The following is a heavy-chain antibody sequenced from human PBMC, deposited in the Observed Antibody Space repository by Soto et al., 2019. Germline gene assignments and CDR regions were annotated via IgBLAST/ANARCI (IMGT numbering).Heavy chain of an antibody. Sequence: QVQLQESGPGLVKPSGTLSLTCAVSGDSIISSNWWTWVRQPPGKGLEWIAEIYHRGNTNYNPSLKSRVTISVDTSENHFSLKLISVSAADTAVYFCARRDDIAAARFDSWGQGTPVTVSS. D-gene: IGHD6-13*01. J-gene: IGHJ4*02. CDR2: IYHRGNT. CDR3: ARRDDIAAARFDS. CDR1: GDSIISSNW. V-gene: IGHV4-4*02.